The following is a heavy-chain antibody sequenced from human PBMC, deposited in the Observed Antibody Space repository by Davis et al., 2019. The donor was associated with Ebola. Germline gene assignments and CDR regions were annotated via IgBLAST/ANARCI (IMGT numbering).Heavy chain of an antibody. V-gene: IGHV4-59*01. J-gene: IGHJ4*02. Sequence: PSETLSLTCTVSGGSMSSYYWSWIRQPPGKGLEWIGNIYYSGSTNYNPSLKSRVTISVDTSKNQFSLKLSSVTAADTAMYYCAAGSGSFEYWGQGTLVTVSS. CDR3: AAGSGSFEY. CDR1: GGSMSSYY. D-gene: IGHD3-10*01. CDR2: IYYSGST.